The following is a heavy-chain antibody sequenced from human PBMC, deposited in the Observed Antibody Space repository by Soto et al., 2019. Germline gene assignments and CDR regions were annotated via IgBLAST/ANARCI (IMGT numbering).Heavy chain of an antibody. J-gene: IGHJ3*02. Sequence: ASVKVSCKASGGTFSSYAISWVRQAPGQGLGWMGGIIPIFGTANYAQKFQGRVTIIADKSTSTAYMELSSLRSEDTAVYYCARDRATPRTRGTFDIWGQGTMVTVSS. CDR1: GGTFSSYA. CDR3: ARDRATPRTRGTFDI. CDR2: IIPIFGTA. V-gene: IGHV1-69*06. D-gene: IGHD5-12*01.